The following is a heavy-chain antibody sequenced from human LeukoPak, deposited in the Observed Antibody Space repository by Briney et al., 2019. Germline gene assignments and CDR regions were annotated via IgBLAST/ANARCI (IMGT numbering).Heavy chain of an antibody. Sequence: GGSLRPSCAASGFTFSSYAMSWVRQAAGKGLEWVSAVSGSGGSTYYADSVKGRFTISRDNSKNTLYLQMNSLRAEDTAVYYCAKATTVSTYYYDSSGSGHYWGQGTLVTVSS. D-gene: IGHD3-22*01. V-gene: IGHV3-23*01. CDR1: GFTFSSYA. CDR3: AKATTVSTYYYDSSGSGHY. CDR2: VSGSGGST. J-gene: IGHJ4*02.